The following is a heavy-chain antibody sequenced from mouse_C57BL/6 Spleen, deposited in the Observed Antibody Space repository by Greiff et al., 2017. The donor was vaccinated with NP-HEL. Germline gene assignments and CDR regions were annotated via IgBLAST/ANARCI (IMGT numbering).Heavy chain of an antibody. CDR1: EYEFPSHD. V-gene: IGHV5-2*01. CDR2: INSDGGST. J-gene: IGHJ1*03. D-gene: IGHD2-4*01. CDR3: ARRYYDYWYFDV. Sequence: VQLQQSGGGLVQPGASLKLSCESNEYEFPSHDMSWVRKTPEKRLELVAAINSDGGSTYYPDTMERRFIISRDNTKKTLYLQMSSLRSEDTALYYCARRYYDYWYFDVWGTGTTVTVSS.